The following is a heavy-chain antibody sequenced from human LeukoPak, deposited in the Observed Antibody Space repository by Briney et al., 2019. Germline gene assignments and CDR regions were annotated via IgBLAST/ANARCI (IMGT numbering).Heavy chain of an antibody. Sequence: ASVKVSCKASGYTFTSYGISWVRQAPGQGLEWMGIINPSGGSTSYAQKFQGRVTMTRDTSTSTVYMELSSLRSEDTAVYYCARDLMDTAMVTEGYWGQGTLVTVSS. CDR3: ARDLMDTAMVTEGY. CDR2: INPSGGST. D-gene: IGHD5-18*01. J-gene: IGHJ4*02. V-gene: IGHV1-46*01. CDR1: GYTFTSYG.